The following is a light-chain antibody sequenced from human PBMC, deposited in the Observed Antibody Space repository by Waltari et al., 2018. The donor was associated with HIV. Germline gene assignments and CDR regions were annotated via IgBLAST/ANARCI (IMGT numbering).Light chain of an antibody. J-gene: IGLJ1*01. CDR3: QSYDGSLLEV. V-gene: IGLV1-40*01. CDR1: NSNIGAGFD. CDR2: LNN. Sequence: QSVLTQPPSVSGAPGQWVYISCTGNNSNIGAGFDVHWYQQLPGRAPKLLIYLNNNRPSGVPARFSGSKSGTSASLAITGLQTEDEADYYCQSYDGSLLEVFGTGTKVSVL.